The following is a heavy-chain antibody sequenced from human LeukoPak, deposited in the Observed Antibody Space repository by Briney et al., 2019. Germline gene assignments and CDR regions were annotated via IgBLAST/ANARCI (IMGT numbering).Heavy chain of an antibody. V-gene: IGHV4-39*01. CDR3: ASFISSDSKANFDY. CDR2: IYYSGST. J-gene: IGHJ4*02. D-gene: IGHD3-22*01. CDR1: GGSISSSSYY. Sequence: ETLSLTCTVSGGSISSSSYYWGWIRQPPGKGLEWIGHIYYSGSTYYNPSLKSRVTISVDTSKDQFSLKLRSVTAADTAVYYCASFISSDSKANFDYWGQGTLVTVSS.